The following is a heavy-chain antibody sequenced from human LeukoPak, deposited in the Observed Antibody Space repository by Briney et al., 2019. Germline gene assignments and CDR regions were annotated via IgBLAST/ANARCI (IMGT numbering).Heavy chain of an antibody. CDR3: ARSSSSMTVRFDP. Sequence: GESLKISCKGSGYSFTSYWIVWVRQMPGKGLEWMGIIYPGDSDTRYSPSFQGQVTISADKSISTAYLQWSSLKASDTAMYYCARSSSSMTVRFDPWGQGTLVTVSS. CDR1: GYSFTSYW. CDR2: IYPGDSDT. D-gene: IGHD6-6*01. V-gene: IGHV5-51*01. J-gene: IGHJ5*02.